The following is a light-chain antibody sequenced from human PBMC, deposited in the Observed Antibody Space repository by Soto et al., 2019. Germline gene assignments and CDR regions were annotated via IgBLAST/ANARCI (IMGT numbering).Light chain of an antibody. Sequence: DIQLTQSPSSLSASVGDRVTITCRASQSMSDSLNWYQQKSGKAPKLLIYSASTSEIGVPSRFSGSGSGTDFTLTISSLQPEDFGTYFCQQSYSNSYTFGQGTTLEIK. V-gene: IGKV1-39*01. CDR1: QSMSDS. J-gene: IGKJ2*01. CDR3: QQSYSNSYT. CDR2: SAS.